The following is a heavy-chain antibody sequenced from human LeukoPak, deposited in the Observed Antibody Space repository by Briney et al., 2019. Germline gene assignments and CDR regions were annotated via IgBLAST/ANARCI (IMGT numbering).Heavy chain of an antibody. Sequence: SETLSLTCTVSGGSISSYYWSWIRQPPGKGLEWIGYIYYSGSTNYNPSLKSRVTISVDTFKNQFSLKLSSVTAADTAVYYCARGSSSWLGGWFDPWGQGTLVTVSS. D-gene: IGHD6-13*01. CDR1: GGSISSYY. CDR2: IYYSGST. J-gene: IGHJ5*02. CDR3: ARGSSSWLGGWFDP. V-gene: IGHV4-59*01.